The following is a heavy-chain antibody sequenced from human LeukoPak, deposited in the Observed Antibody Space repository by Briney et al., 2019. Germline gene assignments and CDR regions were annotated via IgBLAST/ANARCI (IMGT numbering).Heavy chain of an antibody. Sequence: ASVKVSCKASGYTFTGYYMHWVRQAPGQGLEWMGWINPNSGGTNYAQKFQGRVTMTRDTSISTAYMELSRLRPDDTAVYYCARENVLLWFGELWNDYWGQGTLVTVSS. CDR2: INPNSGGT. CDR3: ARENVLLWFGELWNDY. J-gene: IGHJ4*02. D-gene: IGHD3-10*01. V-gene: IGHV1-2*02. CDR1: GYTFTGYY.